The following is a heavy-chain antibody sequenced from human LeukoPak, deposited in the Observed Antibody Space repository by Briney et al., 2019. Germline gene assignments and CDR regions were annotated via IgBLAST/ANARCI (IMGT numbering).Heavy chain of an antibody. CDR3: ARPRPVAGTGDWFDP. D-gene: IGHD6-19*01. J-gene: IGHJ5*02. CDR1: GYTFTSYD. Sequence: GASVKVSCKASGYTFTSYDINWVRQATGQGLEWMGWMNPNSGNTGSAQKFQGRVTMTRNTSISTAYMELSSLRSEDTAVYYCARPRPVAGTGDWFDPWGQGTLVTVSS. CDR2: MNPNSGNT. V-gene: IGHV1-8*01.